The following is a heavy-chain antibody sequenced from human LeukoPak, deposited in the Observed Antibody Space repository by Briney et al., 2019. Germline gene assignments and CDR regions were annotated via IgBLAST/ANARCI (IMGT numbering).Heavy chain of an antibody. CDR2: ISSSGSTI. J-gene: IGHJ3*02. D-gene: IGHD5-24*01. V-gene: IGHV3-11*01. Sequence: GGSLRLSCAASGFTFSDYYMSWIRQAPGKGLEWASYISSSGSTIYYADSVKGRFTISRDNAKNSPYLQMNSLRAEDTAVYYCARDLEMATIHDAFDIWGQGTMVTVSS. CDR3: ARDLEMATIHDAFDI. CDR1: GFTFSDYY.